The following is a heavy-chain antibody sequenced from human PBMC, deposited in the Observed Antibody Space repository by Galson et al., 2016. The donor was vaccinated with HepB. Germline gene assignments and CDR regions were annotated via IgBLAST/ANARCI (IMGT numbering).Heavy chain of an antibody. Sequence: ETLSLTCAVSGDSVISNNWWSWVRQPPGKGLEWIGEIHHSGSSNYNPSHKSRLTMSVDKSKNQFSLRLTSVTVADAAVYYYARLSATYYVDNWGQDTLVTVSS. CDR3: ARLSATYYVDN. V-gene: IGHV4-4*02. CDR1: GDSVISNNW. CDR2: IHHSGSS. J-gene: IGHJ4*02.